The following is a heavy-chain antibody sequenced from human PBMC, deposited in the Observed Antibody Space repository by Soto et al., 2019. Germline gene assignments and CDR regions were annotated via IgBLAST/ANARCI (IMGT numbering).Heavy chain of an antibody. CDR1: GGSISSSSYY. CDR2: IYYSGST. V-gene: IGHV4-39*01. J-gene: IGHJ6*01. Sequence: SETLSLTCTVSGGSISSSSYYWGWIRQPPGKGLEWIGSIYYSGSTYYNPSLKSRVTISVDTSKNQFSLKLSSVTAADTAVYYCSRQSRDYYYYGMDVWGQGTTVTVSS. CDR3: SRQSRDYYYYGMDV.